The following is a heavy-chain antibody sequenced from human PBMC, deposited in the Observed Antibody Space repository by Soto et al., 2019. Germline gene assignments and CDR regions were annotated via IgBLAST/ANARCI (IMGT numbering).Heavy chain of an antibody. D-gene: IGHD3-3*02. Sequence: GGSMRLSCAASGFTFSDYGIHWVRQAPGKGLEWVAVVWSHGRTKYYADSVKGRFTISRDNSKNTLYLQMNSLRAEDTAVYYCARDIRISTSWFYIDFWGQGTLVTVSS. J-gene: IGHJ4*02. CDR2: VWSHGRTK. V-gene: IGHV3-33*01. CDR1: GFTFSDYG. CDR3: ARDIRISTSWFYIDF.